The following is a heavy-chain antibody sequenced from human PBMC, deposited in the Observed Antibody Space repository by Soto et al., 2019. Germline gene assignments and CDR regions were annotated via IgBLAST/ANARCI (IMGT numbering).Heavy chain of an antibody. CDR3: ARDGYCSGGSCYSGWFAP. Sequence: QVQLVQSGAEVKKPGSSVKVSCKASGGTFSSYAISWVRQAPGQGLEWMGGIIPIFGTANYAQKFQGRVTSTADQATSTAYMELSSLRSEDPAVYYCARDGYCSGGSCYSGWFAPWGQGTLVTVSS. CDR2: IIPIFGTA. D-gene: IGHD2-15*01. J-gene: IGHJ5*02. V-gene: IGHV1-69*01. CDR1: GGTFSSYA.